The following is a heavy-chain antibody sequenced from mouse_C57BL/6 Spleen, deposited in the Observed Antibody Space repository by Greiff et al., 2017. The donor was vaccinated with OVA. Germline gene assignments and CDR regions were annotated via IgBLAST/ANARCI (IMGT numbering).Heavy chain of an antibody. D-gene: IGHD2-3*01. Sequence: VQLKESGGGLVKPGGSLKLSCAASGFTFSDYGMHWVRQAPEKGLEWVAYISSGSSTIYYADTVKGRFTISRDNAKNTLFLQMTSLRSEDTAMYYCARPFDGYYGYWGQGTTLTVSS. CDR1: GFTFSDYG. V-gene: IGHV5-17*01. CDR2: ISSGSSTI. CDR3: ARPFDGYYGY. J-gene: IGHJ2*01.